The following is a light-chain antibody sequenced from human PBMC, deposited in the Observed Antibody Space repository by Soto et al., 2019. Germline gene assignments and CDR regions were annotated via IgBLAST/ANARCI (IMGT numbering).Light chain of an antibody. CDR2: DSD. J-gene: IGLJ2*01. V-gene: IGLV1-51*01. CDR1: SANIVSNY. Sequence: QSVLTQPPSVSAAPGQKVTISCSGSSANIVSNYVSWYQQFPGTAPKLVIYDSDRRPSEIPDRFSGSKSGTSATLDITGLQTGDEADYYCGAWDGSLSVVLFGGGTKLTVL. CDR3: GAWDGSLSVVL.